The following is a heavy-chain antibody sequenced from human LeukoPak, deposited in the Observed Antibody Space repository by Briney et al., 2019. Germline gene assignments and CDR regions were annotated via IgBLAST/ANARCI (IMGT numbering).Heavy chain of an antibody. CDR1: GGSISSYY. J-gene: IGHJ4*02. CDR2: IYYSGST. V-gene: IGHV4-59*12. D-gene: IGHD2-15*01. Sequence: SETLSLTCTVSGGSISSYYWSWIRQPPGKGLEWIGYIYYSGSTNYNPSLKSRVTISVDTSKNQFSLKLSPVTAADTAVYYCASALRYCSGGSCYRRGQYYFDYWGQGTLVTVSS. CDR3: ASALRYCSGGSCYRRGQYYFDY.